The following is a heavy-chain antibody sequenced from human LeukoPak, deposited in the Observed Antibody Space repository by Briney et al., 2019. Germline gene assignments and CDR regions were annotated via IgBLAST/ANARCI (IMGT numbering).Heavy chain of an antibody. CDR1: GGSITGYY. Sequence: ETLSLTCTVSGGSITGYYWSWIRQPPGKGLEWIGYIYHSGSTYYNPSLKSRVTISVDRSKNQFSLKLSSVTAADTAVYYCARGVVSSGYYYPFDYWGQGTLVTVSS. J-gene: IGHJ4*02. D-gene: IGHD3-22*01. CDR2: IYHSGST. CDR3: ARGVVSSGYYYPFDY. V-gene: IGHV4-59*12.